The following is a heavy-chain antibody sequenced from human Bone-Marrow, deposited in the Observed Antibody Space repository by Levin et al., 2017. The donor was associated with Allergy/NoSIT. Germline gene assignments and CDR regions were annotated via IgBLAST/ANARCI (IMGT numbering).Heavy chain of an antibody. Sequence: SCAVSGGSISTNNWWSWVRQPPGKGLEWIGEIYHSGSTNYNPSLKSRVIISVDKSKNQFSLKLSSVTVADTAIYYCARGNSVSEWSYHFDYWGQGMLVTVSS. CDR1: GGSISTNNW. J-gene: IGHJ4*02. CDR3: ARGNSVSEWSYHFDY. CDR2: IYHSGST. V-gene: IGHV4-4*02. D-gene: IGHD3-3*01.